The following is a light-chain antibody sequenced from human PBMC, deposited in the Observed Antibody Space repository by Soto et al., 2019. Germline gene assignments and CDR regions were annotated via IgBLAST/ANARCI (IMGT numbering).Light chain of an antibody. CDR2: QVT. CDR1: SSDVGGYNY. J-gene: IGLJ1*01. V-gene: IGLV2-14*01. CDR3: SSYTTSSTYV. Sequence: QSALTQPASVSGSPGQSITISCTGTSSDVGGYNYVSWYQHHPGKAPKLMIFQVTKRPSGVSDRFFGSKSGNTASLTISGPQAEDEGDYFCSSYTTSSTYVFGTGTKLTVL.